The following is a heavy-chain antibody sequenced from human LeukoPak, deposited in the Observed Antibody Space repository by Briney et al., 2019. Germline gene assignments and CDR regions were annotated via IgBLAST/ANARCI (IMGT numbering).Heavy chain of an antibody. V-gene: IGHV4-39*07. CDR2: IYYSGTT. CDR3: ARGDYDSSGYYYEV. J-gene: IGHJ4*02. CDR1: GGSISSSTYY. D-gene: IGHD3-22*01. Sequence: SETLSLTCTVSGGSISSSTYYWAWVRQPPGKGLEWIASIYYSGTTYYNPSLKSRVTISVDTSKNQFSLKLSSVTAADTAVYYCARGDYDSSGYYYEVWGQGTLVTVSS.